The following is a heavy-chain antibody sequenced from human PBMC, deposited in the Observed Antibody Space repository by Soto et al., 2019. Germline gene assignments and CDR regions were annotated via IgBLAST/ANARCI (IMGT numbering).Heavy chain of an antibody. CDR1: GGTFSSYA. CDR2: IIPIFGTA. D-gene: IGHD3-22*01. V-gene: IGHV1-69*01. J-gene: IGHJ3*02. CDR3: AREGEHYYDSSSGGSFDI. Sequence: QVQLVQSGAEVKKPGSSVKVSCKASGGTFSSYAISWVRQAPGQGLEWMGGIIPIFGTANYAQKFQGRVTITADETSSTAYMELSSMGSEATVMYYGAREGEHYYDSSSGGSFDIWGQGTMVTVT.